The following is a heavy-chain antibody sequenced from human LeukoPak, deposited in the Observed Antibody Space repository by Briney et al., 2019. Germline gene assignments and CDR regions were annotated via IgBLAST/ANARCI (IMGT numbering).Heavy chain of an antibody. V-gene: IGHV3-9*01. D-gene: IGHD1-7*01. CDR3: IKDLRLDLHLDTFEI. J-gene: IGHJ3*02. Sequence: GGSLRLSCAASGFTFDDYAMHWVRQAPGKGLEWVSSISWDSGHSVHADAVQGRFTISRDNAKNSLYLQMNNLRPEDTALYYCIKDLRLDLHLDTFEIWGQGTMVTVSS. CDR1: GFTFDDYA. CDR2: ISWDSGHS.